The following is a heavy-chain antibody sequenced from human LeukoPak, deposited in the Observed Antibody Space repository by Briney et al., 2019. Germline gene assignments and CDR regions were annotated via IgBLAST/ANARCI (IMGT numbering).Heavy chain of an antibody. Sequence: GGSLRLSCAASGFTFSSYAMSWVRQAPGKGLEWVSAISGNGGSTYYADSLKGRFTISRDNSKNTLYLQMNSLRGEDTAVYYCAKEMVVTAREFDYWGQGTLVTVSS. CDR3: AKEMVVTAREFDY. CDR1: GFTFSSYA. J-gene: IGHJ4*02. V-gene: IGHV3-23*01. D-gene: IGHD2-21*02. CDR2: ISGNGGST.